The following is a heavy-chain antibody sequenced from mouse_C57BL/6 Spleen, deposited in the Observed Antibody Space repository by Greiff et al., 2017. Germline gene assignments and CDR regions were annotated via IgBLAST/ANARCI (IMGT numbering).Heavy chain of an antibody. CDR2: ISSGGDYI. J-gene: IGHJ2*01. Sequence: EVKLMESGEGLVKPGGSLKLSCAASGFTFSSYAMSWVRQTPEKRLAWVAYISSGGDYIYYADPVKGRFTISRDNARNTLYLQMSSLKSEDTAMYYCTRITTVVANVFDYWGQGTTLTVSS. CDR3: TRITTVVANVFDY. V-gene: IGHV5-9-1*02. CDR1: GFTFSSYA. D-gene: IGHD1-1*01.